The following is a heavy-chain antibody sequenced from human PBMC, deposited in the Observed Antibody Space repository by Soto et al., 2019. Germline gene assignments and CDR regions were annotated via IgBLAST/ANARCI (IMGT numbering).Heavy chain of an antibody. Sequence: EVQLVESGGGLVKPGGSLRLSCAASGFTFSSYSMNWVSQAPGKGLEWVSSISSSSSYIYYADSVKGRFTISRDNAKNSLYLQMNSLRAEDTAVYYCARDPRLTYYDFWSGYPSPRFNWFDPWGQGTLVTVSS. CDR2: ISSSSSYI. CDR1: GFTFSSYS. CDR3: ARDPRLTYYDFWSGYPSPRFNWFDP. J-gene: IGHJ5*02. V-gene: IGHV3-21*01. D-gene: IGHD3-3*01.